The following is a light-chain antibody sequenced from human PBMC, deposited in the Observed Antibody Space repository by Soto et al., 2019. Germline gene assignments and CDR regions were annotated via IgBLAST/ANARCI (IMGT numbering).Light chain of an antibody. CDR1: QSISNH. CDR2: AAS. CDR3: QQRSSWPPTIT. Sequence: DIQMTQSPSSLSASVEDRVIITCRASQSISNHLNWYQQKPGKAPKLLIFAASSLQSGVPSRFSGSRSGPDFTLTISSLQPEDFATYYCQQRSSWPPTITFGQGTRLEIK. J-gene: IGKJ5*01. V-gene: IGKV1-39*01.